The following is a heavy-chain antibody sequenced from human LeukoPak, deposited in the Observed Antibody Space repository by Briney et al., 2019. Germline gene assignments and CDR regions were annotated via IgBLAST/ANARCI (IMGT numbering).Heavy chain of an antibody. CDR2: INPNSGGT. CDR3: ARAVALVVPAAIGY. J-gene: IGHJ4*02. D-gene: IGHD2-2*02. Sequence: ASVKVSCKASGYTFTGYYMHWVRQAPGQGLEWMGWINPNSGGTNYAQKFQGRVTMTRDTSISTAYMELSRLRSDDTAVYYCARAVALVVPAAIGYWGQGTLVTVSS. V-gene: IGHV1-2*02. CDR1: GYTFTGYY.